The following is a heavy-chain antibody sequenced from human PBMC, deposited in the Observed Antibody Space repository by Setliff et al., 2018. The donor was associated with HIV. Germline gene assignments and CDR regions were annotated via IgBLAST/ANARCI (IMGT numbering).Heavy chain of an antibody. CDR1: GYTLTAYG. CDR2: FTSYNNQA. V-gene: IGHV1-18*01. Sequence: ASVKVSCKISGYTLTAYGLNWVRQAPGQGPEWMGWFTSYNNQAEYAPKFQGGVTMTIDTSTSTAYMELRNLKYDDTAVYYCARGGDPPYYFLGMDVWGQGTTVTVSS. D-gene: IGHD3-10*01. J-gene: IGHJ6*02. CDR3: ARGGDPPYYFLGMDV.